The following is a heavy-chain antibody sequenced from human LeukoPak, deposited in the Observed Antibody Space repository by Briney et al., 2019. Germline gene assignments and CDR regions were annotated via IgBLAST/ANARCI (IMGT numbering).Heavy chain of an antibody. D-gene: IGHD2-15*01. CDR2: INANSGGA. J-gene: IGHJ4*02. V-gene: IGHV1-2*02. Sequence: ASVKVSCKASGYTFTGFYMHWVRQAPGQSLEWTGWINANSGGADYTQKFQGRVTMTRDTSITTVYMEVSRLRSDDTAVYYCARGPRYCSGGICYGSNFDYWGQGTLVTVSS. CDR1: GYTFTGFY. CDR3: ARGPRYCSGGICYGSNFDY.